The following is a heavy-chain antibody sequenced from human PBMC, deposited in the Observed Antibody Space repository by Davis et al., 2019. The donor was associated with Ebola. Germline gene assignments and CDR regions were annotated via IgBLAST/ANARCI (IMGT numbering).Heavy chain of an antibody. CDR3: ARGARVIAYYYYGMDV. Sequence: PAGSLTLSCAASGFTFSGSAMHWVRHASGKGLEWVANIKQDGSEKYYVDSVKGRFTISRDNAKNSLYLQMNSLRAEDTAVYYCARGARVIAYYYYGMDVWGQGTTVTVSS. CDR2: IKQDGSEK. D-gene: IGHD3-10*01. V-gene: IGHV3-7*02. J-gene: IGHJ6*02. CDR1: GFTFSGSA.